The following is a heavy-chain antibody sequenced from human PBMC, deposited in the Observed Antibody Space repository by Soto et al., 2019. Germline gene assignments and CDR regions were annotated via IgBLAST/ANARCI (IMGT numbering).Heavy chain of an antibody. CDR3: AKGHANGWYGALDY. Sequence: EMQLLESGGGLVQPGGSLRLSCAASGFTFGIYVMGWVRQAPGKGLEWVSTISGSGTSAYYADSVKGRFPFSRDNSKSMVYLQMDSLRAEDTAIYYCAKGHANGWYGALDYWGRGSLVTVSS. CDR2: ISGSGTSA. J-gene: IGHJ4*02. D-gene: IGHD6-19*01. V-gene: IGHV3-23*01. CDR1: GFTFGIYV.